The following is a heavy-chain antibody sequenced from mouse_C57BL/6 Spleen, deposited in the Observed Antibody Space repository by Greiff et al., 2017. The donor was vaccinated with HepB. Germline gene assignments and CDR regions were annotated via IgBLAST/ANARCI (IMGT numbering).Heavy chain of an antibody. D-gene: IGHD1-1*01. V-gene: IGHV1-15*01. CDR1: GYTFTDYE. Sequence: QVQLQQSGAELVRPGASVTLSCKASGYTFTDYEMHWVKQTPVHGLEWIGAIDPETGGTAYNQKFKGKAILTADKSSSTAYMELRSLTSEDSAVYYCTRSAATVVVPFDYWGQGTTLTVSS. CDR3: TRSAATVVVPFDY. CDR2: IDPETGGT. J-gene: IGHJ2*01.